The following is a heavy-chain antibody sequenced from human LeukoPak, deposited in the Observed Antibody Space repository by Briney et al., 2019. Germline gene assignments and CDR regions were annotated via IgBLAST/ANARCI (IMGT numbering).Heavy chain of an antibody. Sequence: GESLKISCKGSGYIFSIYWIGWVRQMPGKGLEWMGILYPGDSDTRYSPSFQGQVTISADESINTAYLQWSSLKASDTAMYYCARLRDSSGDYPGRADYWGQGTLVTVSS. CDR2: LYPGDSDT. J-gene: IGHJ4*02. CDR3: ARLRDSSGDYPGRADY. D-gene: IGHD3-22*01. CDR1: GYIFSIYW. V-gene: IGHV5-51*01.